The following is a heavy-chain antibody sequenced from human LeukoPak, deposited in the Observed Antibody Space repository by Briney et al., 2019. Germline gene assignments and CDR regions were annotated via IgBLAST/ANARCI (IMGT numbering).Heavy chain of an antibody. CDR3: AREVAGFDY. J-gene: IGHJ4*02. Sequence: GSLRLSCAASGFTFSSYWMSWIRQPAGKGLEWIGRVYSTGYTVYNPSLKSRVSISVDTSKSQFSLKVNSVTAADTAVYYCAREVAGFDYWGQGTLVTVSS. CDR2: VYSTGYT. CDR1: GFTFSSYW. V-gene: IGHV4-4*07. D-gene: IGHD6-19*01.